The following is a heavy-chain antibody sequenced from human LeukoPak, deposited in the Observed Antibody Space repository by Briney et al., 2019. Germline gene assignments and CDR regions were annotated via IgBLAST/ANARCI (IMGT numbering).Heavy chain of an antibody. D-gene: IGHD3/OR15-3a*01. CDR2: IYYSGTT. CDR1: GASVSGKF. J-gene: IGHJ4*01. V-gene: IGHV4-59*02. Sequence: SETLSLTCTVSGASVSGKFWSWIRHSPGNGLEWIGLIYYSGTTKFNPSLEGRVAMSVDTSNNQFSLSLNSVTTADTAVYFCVGGGDWLPEYWGHGTQVIISS. CDR3: VGGGDWLPEY.